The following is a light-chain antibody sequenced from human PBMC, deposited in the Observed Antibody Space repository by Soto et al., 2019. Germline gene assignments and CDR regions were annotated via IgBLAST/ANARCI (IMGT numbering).Light chain of an antibody. V-gene: IGKV1-5*01. CDR1: QRMSGW. Sequence: DIQMTQSPSTLSSSVGDTVTITCRASQRMSGWLAWHQQKPGKAPKLLIYDASSLESGVPSSFSGSGSGTEFTLTISSLQPDDFAIYYCQNYNSYPWTFGQGTKVDIK. J-gene: IGKJ1*01. CDR3: QNYNSYPWT. CDR2: DAS.